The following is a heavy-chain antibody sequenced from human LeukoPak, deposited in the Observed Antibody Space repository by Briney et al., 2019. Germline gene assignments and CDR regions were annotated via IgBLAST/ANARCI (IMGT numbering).Heavy chain of an antibody. CDR2: FDPEDGET. CDR1: GYTLTELS. D-gene: IGHD2-15*01. V-gene: IGHV1-24*01. CDR3: ATGPPRPKAAGPFDY. Sequence: ASVKVSCKVSGYTLTELSMHWVRQAPGKGLEWMGGFDPEDGETIYAQKFQGRVTMTEDTSTDTAYMELSSLRSEDTAVYYCATGPPRPKAAGPFDYWGQGTLVTVSS. J-gene: IGHJ4*02.